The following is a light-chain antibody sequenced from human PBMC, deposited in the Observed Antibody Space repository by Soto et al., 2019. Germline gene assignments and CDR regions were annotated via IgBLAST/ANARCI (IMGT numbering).Light chain of an antibody. CDR2: EVS. V-gene: IGLV2-8*01. CDR1: SSDVGGYNF. J-gene: IGLJ1*01. Sequence: QSVLTHPPSASGSAGQSVTISCTGTSSDVGGYNFVSWYQQHPGKSPKLMIYEVSKRPSGVPDRFSGSKSGNTASLTVSGLQAEDDADHYYSSDAGSGTYVFGTGTKVTVL. CDR3: SSDAGSGTYV.